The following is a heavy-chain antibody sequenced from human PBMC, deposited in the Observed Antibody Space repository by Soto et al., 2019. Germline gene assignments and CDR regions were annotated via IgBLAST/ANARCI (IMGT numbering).Heavy chain of an antibody. D-gene: IGHD2-15*01. J-gene: IGHJ5*02. CDR3: ARRYCSGGGCYNCSDP. CDR1: GYTFTSYG. Sequence: ASVKVSCKASGYTFTSYGISWVRQAPGQGLEWMGWISPNSGNTDYAQKFQGRVSMTRNTSISTAYMELSSLRSEDTAVYYCARRYCSGGGCYNCSDPWGQGTLVTVSS. CDR2: ISPNSGNT. V-gene: IGHV1-8*02.